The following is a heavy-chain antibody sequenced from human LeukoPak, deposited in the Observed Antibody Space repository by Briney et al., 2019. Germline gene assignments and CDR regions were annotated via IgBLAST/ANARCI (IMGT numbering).Heavy chain of an antibody. CDR2: IDPSDSYT. J-gene: IGHJ3*02. CDR3: ARAGRGMIVTVAFDI. D-gene: IGHD3-22*01. CDR1: GYRFTSHW. Sequence: GESLRISCKVSGYRFTSHWINWVRQLPGKGLEWMGMIDPSDSYTKYSPSFQGHVTISADKSISTAYLQWSSLKASDTAMYYCARAGRGMIVTVAFDIWGQGTMVTVSS. V-gene: IGHV5-10-1*01.